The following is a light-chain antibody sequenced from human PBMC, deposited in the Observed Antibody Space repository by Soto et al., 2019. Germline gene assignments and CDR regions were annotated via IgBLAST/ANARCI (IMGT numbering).Light chain of an antibody. Sequence: EIVLTQSPGTLSLSPGERATLSCRASQSISSSYLTWYQHKPGQAPRLLIYGASSRATGIPDRFNGSGSGTDFTLTISRLEPEDFAVYYCQQYGSSSYTFGQGTQLEIK. CDR3: QQYGSSSYT. V-gene: IGKV3-20*01. CDR2: GAS. J-gene: IGKJ2*01. CDR1: QSISSSY.